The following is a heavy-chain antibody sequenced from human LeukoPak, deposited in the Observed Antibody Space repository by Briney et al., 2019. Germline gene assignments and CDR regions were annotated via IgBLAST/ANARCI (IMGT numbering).Heavy chain of an antibody. D-gene: IGHD6-19*01. CDR1: GSSISSGYY. CDR2: IYHSGST. Sequence: SATLSLTCAVSGSSISSGYYWGWLRQPPGKGLEWIGSIYHSGSTYYNPSLKSRVTISVDTSKNQFSLKLSSVTAADTAVYYCARDNEGGSSGPLGDNWFDPWGQGTLVTVSS. J-gene: IGHJ5*02. CDR3: ARDNEGGSSGPLGDNWFDP. V-gene: IGHV4-38-2*02.